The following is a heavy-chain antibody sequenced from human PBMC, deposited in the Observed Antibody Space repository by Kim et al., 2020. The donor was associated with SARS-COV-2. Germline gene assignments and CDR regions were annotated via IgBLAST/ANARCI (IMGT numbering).Heavy chain of an antibody. D-gene: IGHD6-19*01. CDR2: VNHRGST. Sequence: SETLSLTCAVYGGSFSGYYWSWTRQSPGKGLVWIGEVNHRGSTNYNPSLKSRVTISVDTSKNQFSLKLSSVTAADTAVYFCAGGGPPQFLPLLDYWGQGTLVTVSS. CDR3: AGGGPPQFLPLLDY. CDR1: GGSFSGYY. V-gene: IGHV4-34*01. J-gene: IGHJ4*02.